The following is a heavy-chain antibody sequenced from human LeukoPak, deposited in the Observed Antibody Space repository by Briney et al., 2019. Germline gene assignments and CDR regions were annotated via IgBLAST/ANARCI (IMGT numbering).Heavy chain of an antibody. CDR1: GFTFSSYA. CDR3: ARDREGMARSYGMDV. V-gene: IGHV3-30*04. CDR2: ISYDGSNK. J-gene: IGHJ6*02. D-gene: IGHD5-24*01. Sequence: GGSLRLSCAASGFTFSSYAMHWVRRAPGKGLEWVAVISYDGSNKYYADSVKGRFTISRDNSKNTLYLQMNSLRAEDTAVYYCARDREGMARSYGMDVWGQGTTVTVSS.